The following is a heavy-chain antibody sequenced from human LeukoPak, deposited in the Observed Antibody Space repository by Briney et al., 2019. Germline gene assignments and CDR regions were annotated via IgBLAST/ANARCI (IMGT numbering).Heavy chain of an antibody. CDR2: ISSSNTY. CDR1: GYTFSPYS. CDR3: ARDPGDLRWGMDV. J-gene: IGHJ6*02. Sequence: GGSLRLSCAASGYTFSPYSMNWVRQALGKGLEWVSSISSSNTYYADSVKGRFTISRDNAKKSVYLQMNSLRAEDTAVYYCARDPGDLRWGMDVWGQGTTVTVAS. V-gene: IGHV3-21*01. D-gene: IGHD2-21*02.